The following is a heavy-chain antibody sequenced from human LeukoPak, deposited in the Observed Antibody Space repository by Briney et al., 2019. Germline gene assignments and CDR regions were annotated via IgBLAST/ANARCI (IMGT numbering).Heavy chain of an antibody. D-gene: IGHD3-22*01. CDR1: GFTFSSYA. J-gene: IGHJ4*02. CDR3: ARALGPYDSSGLYY. Sequence: GGSLRLSCAASGFTFSSYAMSWVRQAPGKGLEWVSAISGSGGSTYYADSVKGRFTISRDNAKNSLYLQMNSLRAEDTAVYYCARALGPYDSSGLYYWGQGTLVTVSS. V-gene: IGHV3-23*01. CDR2: ISGSGGST.